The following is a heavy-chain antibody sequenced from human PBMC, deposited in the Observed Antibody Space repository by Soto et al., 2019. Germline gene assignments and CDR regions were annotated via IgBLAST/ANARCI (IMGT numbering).Heavy chain of an antibody. J-gene: IGHJ4*02. CDR2: IKQDGSEK. V-gene: IGHV3-7*05. CDR3: ARDRGHGSSYYRLDY. CDR1: GFTFSSSW. Sequence: GGSLRLSCAASGFTFSSSWMSWVRQAPGKGLEWVANIKQDGSEKNYVDSVKGRFTISRDNTKNSLNLQMNSLRAEDRAVYYCARDRGHGSSYYRLDYWGQGPLVTVSP. D-gene: IGHD1-26*01.